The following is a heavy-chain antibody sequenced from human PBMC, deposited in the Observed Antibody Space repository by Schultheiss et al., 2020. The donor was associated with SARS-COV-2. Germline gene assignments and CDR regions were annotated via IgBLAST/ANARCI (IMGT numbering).Heavy chain of an antibody. CDR2: INPSGGST. Sequence: GESLKISCKASGYTFTSYYMHWVRQAPGQGLEWMGIINPSGGSTSYAQKLQGRVTMTTDTSTSTAYMELRSLRSDDTAVYYCARNTRPLKLRDHYYYYYMDVWGKGTTVTVSS. J-gene: IGHJ6*03. D-gene: IGHD6-6*01. CDR3: ARNTRPLKLRDHYYYYYMDV. CDR1: GYTFTSYY. V-gene: IGHV1-46*01.